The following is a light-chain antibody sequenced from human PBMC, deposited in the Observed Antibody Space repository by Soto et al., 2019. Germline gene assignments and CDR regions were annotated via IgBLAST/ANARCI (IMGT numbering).Light chain of an antibody. CDR3: GAWDDGLSAYV. CDR2: DDN. V-gene: IGLV1-51*01. CDR1: GSNVGNHY. Sequence: QSVLTQPPSVSAAPGQKVTISCAGSGSNVGNHYVSWYQQLTGTAPKLLIYDDNKRPSGIPDRFSGSKSATSATLGITGLQTGDEADYYCGAWDDGLSAYVFGPGTKVTVL. J-gene: IGLJ1*01.